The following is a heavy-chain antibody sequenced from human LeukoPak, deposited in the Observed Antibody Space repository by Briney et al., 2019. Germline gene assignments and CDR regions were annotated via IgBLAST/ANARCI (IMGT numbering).Heavy chain of an antibody. CDR2: IDPSDSYA. D-gene: IGHD2-8*01. CDR1: GSRFTSYW. CDR3: ARQPGLYAVAVDC. Sequence: GASPKISFNGPGSRFTSYWISWGRQMPGKGLEGMGRIDPSDSYANDSPSFQGHVTFSVDKSISTAYLHWSSLKASDTAMYYCARQPGLYAVAVDCGGQGTLVTVSA. J-gene: IGHJ4*02. V-gene: IGHV5-10-1*01.